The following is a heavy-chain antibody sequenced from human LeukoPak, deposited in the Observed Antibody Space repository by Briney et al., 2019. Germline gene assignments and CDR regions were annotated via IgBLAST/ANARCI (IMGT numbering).Heavy chain of an antibody. J-gene: IGHJ6*02. CDR3: ARGGGLDV. V-gene: IGHV3-30-3*01. CDR2: ISYDGSNK. D-gene: IGHD3-16*01. Sequence: GGSLRLSCAASGFTFSSYRMHWVRQAPGKGLEWVAVISYDGSNKYYADSVKGRFTISRDNAKNSLYLQMSNLRAEDTAVYFCARGGGLDVWGQGATVTVSS. CDR1: GFTFSSYR.